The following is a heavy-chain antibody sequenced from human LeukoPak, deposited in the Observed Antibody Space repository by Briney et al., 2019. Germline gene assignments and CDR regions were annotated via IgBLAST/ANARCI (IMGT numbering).Heavy chain of an antibody. CDR3: ARTSGHYYYYYYMDV. D-gene: IGHD3-10*01. J-gene: IGHJ6*03. CDR1: GYTFTSYY. V-gene: IGHV1-2*02. Sequence: ASVKVSCKASGYTFTSYYMHWVRQAPGQGLEWMGWINPNSGGTNYAQKFQGRVTMTRDTSISTAYMELSSLRSEDTAVYYCARTSGHYYYYYYMDVWGKGTTVTISS. CDR2: INPNSGGT.